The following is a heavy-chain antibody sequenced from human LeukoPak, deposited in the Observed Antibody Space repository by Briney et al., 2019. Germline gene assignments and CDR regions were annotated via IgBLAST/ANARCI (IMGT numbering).Heavy chain of an antibody. J-gene: IGHJ3*02. CDR2: LSYGGSNK. CDR3: AKTFGSYDILTGYYAADAFDI. CDR1: GLTLSSYR. Sequence: GRSLTLFCAPSGLTLSSYRMHWVPQSPGKGLEWVAVLSYGGSNKYYGVCVEGRLPISRDNSKNPLYLQMNSLRAEDTAVYYCAKTFGSYDILTGYYAADAFDIWGQGTMCTVSS. D-gene: IGHD3-9*01. V-gene: IGHV3-30*18.